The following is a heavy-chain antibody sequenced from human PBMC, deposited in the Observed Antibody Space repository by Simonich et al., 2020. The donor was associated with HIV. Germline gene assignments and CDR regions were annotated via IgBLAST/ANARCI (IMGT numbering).Heavy chain of an antibody. Sequence: QVQLVESGGGVVQPGRSLRLSCAASGFTFGSYAMHWVRQAPGKGIEWVAVISYDGSNKYYADSVKGRFTISRDNSKNTLYLQMNSLRAADTAVYYCASGGSISSVWADDYWGQGTLVTVSS. J-gene: IGHJ4*02. CDR2: ISYDGSNK. CDR3: ASGGSISSVWADDY. V-gene: IGHV3-30*07. D-gene: IGHD3-16*01. CDR1: GFTFGSYA.